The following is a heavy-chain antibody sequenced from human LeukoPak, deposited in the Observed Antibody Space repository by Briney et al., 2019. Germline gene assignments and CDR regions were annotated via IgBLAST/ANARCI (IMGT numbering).Heavy chain of an antibody. CDR3: ARGYSSSGLDY. D-gene: IGHD6-6*01. V-gene: IGHV4-34*01. CDR2: INHSGST. CDR1: GGSISSYY. Sequence: SETLSLTCTVSGGSISSYYWSWIRQPPGKGLEWIGEINHSGSTNYNPSLKSRVTISVDTSKNQFSLKLSSVTAADTAVYYCARGYSSSGLDYWGQGTLVTVSS. J-gene: IGHJ4*02.